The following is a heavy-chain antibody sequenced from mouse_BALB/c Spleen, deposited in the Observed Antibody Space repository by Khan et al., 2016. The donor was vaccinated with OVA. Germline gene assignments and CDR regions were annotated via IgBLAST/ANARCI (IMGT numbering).Heavy chain of an antibody. CDR1: GYSITSDYA. V-gene: IGHV3-2*02. D-gene: IGHD2-3*01. J-gene: IGHJ4*01. CDR3: ARDGSRYNYAMDY. Sequence: EVQLQESGLGLVKPSQSLSLTCTVTGYSITSDYAWNWIRQFPGNKLEWMGYISSSGSTNYNPALKSRISTTRATSKNQFFLQLNSVTTEDTATYYCARDGSRYNYAMDYWGQGTSVTVSS. CDR2: ISSSGST.